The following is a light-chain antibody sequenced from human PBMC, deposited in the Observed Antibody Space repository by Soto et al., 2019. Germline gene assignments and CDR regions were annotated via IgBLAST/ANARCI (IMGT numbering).Light chain of an antibody. CDR1: QSVSSN. CDR2: GVS. J-gene: IGKJ1*01. CDR3: QQYNDWPRT. V-gene: IGKV3D-15*01. Sequence: EIVMTQPPATLSVSPGERATLSCRASQSVSSNLAWYQQKPGQAPRLLIYGVSSRATGIPDRFSGSGSGTDFTLTISSLQSEDFAVYYCQQYNDWPRTFGQGTKVDIK.